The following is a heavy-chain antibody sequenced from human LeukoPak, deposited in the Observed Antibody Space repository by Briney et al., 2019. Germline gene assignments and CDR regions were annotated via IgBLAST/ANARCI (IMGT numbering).Heavy chain of an antibody. CDR3: ASSEQNIVVVPAAANFDY. CDR2: ISYDGSNK. J-gene: IGHJ4*02. V-gene: IGHV3-30*19. D-gene: IGHD2-2*01. Sequence: PGGSLRLSCAASGFSFGSYGMHWVRQAPGKGLEWVAVISYDGSNKYYADSVKGRFTISRDNSKNTLYLQMNSLRAEDTAVYYCASSEQNIVVVPAAANFDYWGQGTLVTVSS. CDR1: GFSFGSYG.